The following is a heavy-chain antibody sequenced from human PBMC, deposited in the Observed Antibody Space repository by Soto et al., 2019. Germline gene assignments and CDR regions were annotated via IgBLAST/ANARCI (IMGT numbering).Heavy chain of an antibody. CDR1: GGTFSSYA. CDR2: IIPIFGTA. V-gene: IGHV1-69*01. CDR3: ARPRRSGYYDYFDH. Sequence: QVQLVQSGAEVKKPRSSVKVSCKASGGTFSSYAITWVRQAPGQGLEWMGGIIPIFGTANYAQKFQGRVTITADESTSTAYMELSRLRSEDTAVYYCARPRRSGYYDYFDHWGQGTLVTVSS. J-gene: IGHJ4*02. D-gene: IGHD3-3*01.